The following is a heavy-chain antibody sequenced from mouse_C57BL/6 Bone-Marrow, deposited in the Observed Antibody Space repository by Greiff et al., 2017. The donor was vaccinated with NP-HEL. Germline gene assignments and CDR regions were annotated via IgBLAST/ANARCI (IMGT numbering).Heavy chain of an antibody. CDR3: ARPLLLRSYFDV. D-gene: IGHD1-1*01. Sequence: VQLQQSGAELARPGASVKLSCKASGYTFTSYGISWVKQRTGQGLEWIGEIYPRSGHTYYNEKFKGKATLTADKSSSTAYMELRSLTSEDSAVYFCARPLLLRSYFDVWGTGTTVTVSS. CDR1: GYTFTSYG. V-gene: IGHV1-81*01. J-gene: IGHJ1*03. CDR2: IYPRSGHT.